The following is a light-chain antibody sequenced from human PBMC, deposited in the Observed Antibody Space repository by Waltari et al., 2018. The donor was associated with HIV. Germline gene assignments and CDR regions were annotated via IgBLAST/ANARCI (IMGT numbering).Light chain of an antibody. Sequence: QSVLTQPPSVSGAPGQRVTIACTGTRSNIGAGFDVHWYQQIPGNAPKLRIYACNMRPSVVPNRFSGSKSGTSDSLAFTGLQSEDEADYYCQSYDMIQSGSLVFGGGTKLTVL. CDR1: RSNIGAGFD. CDR3: QSYDMIQSGSLV. V-gene: IGLV1-40*01. CDR2: ACN. J-gene: IGLJ2*01.